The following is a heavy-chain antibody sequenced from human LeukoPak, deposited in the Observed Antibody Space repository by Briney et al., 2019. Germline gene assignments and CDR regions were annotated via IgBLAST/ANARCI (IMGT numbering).Heavy chain of an antibody. Sequence: PGGSLRLSCAASGFTVSSKYMSWVRQAPGKGLEWVSIIYSGGSTYYAGSVKGRFTIPRDNSKDTLYLQMNSLRADDTAVYYCARGPPYDRFDYWGQGTLVTVSS. V-gene: IGHV3-53*01. J-gene: IGHJ4*02. CDR3: ARGPPYDRFDY. CDR1: GFTVSSKY. CDR2: IYSGGST. D-gene: IGHD3-22*01.